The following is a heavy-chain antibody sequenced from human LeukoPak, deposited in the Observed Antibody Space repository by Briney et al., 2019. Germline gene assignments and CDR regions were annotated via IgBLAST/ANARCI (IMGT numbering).Heavy chain of an antibody. J-gene: IGHJ4*02. V-gene: IGHV4-61*02. Sequence: SQTLSLTCTVSGGSISSGSYYWSWIRQPPGKGLEWIGRIYTSGSTNYNPSLKSRVTISVDTSKNQFSLKLSSVTAADTAVYYCARDQRYGYATDYWGQGTLVTVSS. CDR1: GGSISSGSYY. D-gene: IGHD5-18*01. CDR3: ARDQRYGYATDY. CDR2: IYTSGST.